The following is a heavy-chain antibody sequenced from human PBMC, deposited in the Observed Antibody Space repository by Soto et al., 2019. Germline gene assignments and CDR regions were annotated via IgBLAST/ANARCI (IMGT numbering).Heavy chain of an antibody. J-gene: IGHJ3*02. D-gene: IGHD2-15*01. CDR2: TYYRSKWYN. CDR3: ARSGGYCSGGSCYTLGFDI. CDR1: GDSVPSNSAA. V-gene: IGHV6-1*01. Sequence: SQTLSLTCAISGDSVPSNSAAWNWIRQSRSRGLESLGRTYYRSKWYNDYAVSVQSRITINPDTSKNQFSLQLNSVTPEDTAVYYCARSGGYCSGGSCYTLGFDIWGQGTMVTVSS.